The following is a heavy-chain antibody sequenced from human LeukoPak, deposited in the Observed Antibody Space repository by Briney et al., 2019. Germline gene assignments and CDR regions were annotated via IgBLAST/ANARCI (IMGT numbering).Heavy chain of an antibody. V-gene: IGHV6-1*03. CDR3: ASGRGYGGYTHFDY. J-gene: IGHJ4*02. CDR1: GDSVSSNSAT. Sequence: SQTLSLTCAISGDSVSSNSATWNWIRQSPSGGLEWLGRTYYRSTWYNDYAVSVRSCMTINPDTSQNQFSLHLNSVTPEDTAVYYCASGRGYGGYTHFDYWGQGTLVTVSS. D-gene: IGHD5-12*01. CDR2: TYYRSTWYN.